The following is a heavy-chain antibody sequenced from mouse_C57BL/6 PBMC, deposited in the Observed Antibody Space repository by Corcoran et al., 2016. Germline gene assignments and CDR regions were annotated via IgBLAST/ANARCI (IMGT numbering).Heavy chain of an antibody. CDR1: GYSITSGYY. V-gene: IGHV3-6*01. CDR3: ARQSYWFAY. Sequence: DVQLQESGPGLVKPSQSLSLTCSVTGYSITSGYYWNWIRQFQGNKLEGMGYISYDGSNNYNPSLKNRISINRDPSKNQFFLKLNSVTTEDTSTYYCARQSYWFAYWGQGTLVTVSA. CDR2: ISYDGSN. J-gene: IGHJ3*01. D-gene: IGHD1-1*01.